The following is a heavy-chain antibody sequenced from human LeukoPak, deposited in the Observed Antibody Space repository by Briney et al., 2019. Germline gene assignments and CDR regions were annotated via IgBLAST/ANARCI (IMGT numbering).Heavy chain of an antibody. V-gene: IGHV1-3*01. J-gene: IGHJ4*02. CDR3: ASMIDSSGSSFWYFDY. CDR2: INAGNGNT. D-gene: IGHD3-22*01. Sequence: ASVKVSCKASGYTFTSYAMHWVRQAPGQRLEWMGWINAGNGNTKYSQKFQGRVTITRDTSASTAYMELSSLRSEDTAVYYCASMIDSSGSSFWYFDYWGQGTLVTVSS. CDR1: GYTFTSYA.